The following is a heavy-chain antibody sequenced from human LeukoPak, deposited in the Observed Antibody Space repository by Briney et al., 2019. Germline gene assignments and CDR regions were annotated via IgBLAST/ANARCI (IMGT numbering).Heavy chain of an antibody. J-gene: IGHJ6*04. CDR1: GFTFSSYA. D-gene: IGHD3-10*02. Sequence: GGSLRLSCAASGFTFSSYAMSWVRQAPGKGLEWVSTVSGGGGTTYYADSVKGRFTISRDNSKNSLYLQMNSLRAEDTAVYYCAELGITMIGGVWGKGTTVTISS. V-gene: IGHV3-23*01. CDR3: AELGITMIGGV. CDR2: VSGGGGTT.